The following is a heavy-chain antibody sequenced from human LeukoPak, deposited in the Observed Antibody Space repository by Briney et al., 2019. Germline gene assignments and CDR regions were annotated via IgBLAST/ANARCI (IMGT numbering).Heavy chain of an antibody. J-gene: IGHJ4*02. D-gene: IGHD2-8*01. CDR1: GYTFTSYY. Sequence: ASAKVSCKASGYTFTSYYMHWVRQAPGQGLEWMGIINPSGGSTSYAEKFQGRVTMTRDMSTSTVYMDLSSLRSEDTAVYYCVSRQNGGFDYWGQGTLVTVYS. V-gene: IGHV1-46*01. CDR3: VSRQNGGFDY. CDR2: INPSGGST.